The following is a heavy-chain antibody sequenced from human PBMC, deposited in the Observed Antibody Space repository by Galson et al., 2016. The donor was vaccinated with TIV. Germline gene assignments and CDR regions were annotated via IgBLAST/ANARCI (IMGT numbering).Heavy chain of an antibody. V-gene: IGHV3-21*01. D-gene: IGHD3-22*01. CDR1: GFTFSTYT. CDR2: ISTSSLHK. CDR3: ARGAYDSSGYVGWFDP. J-gene: IGHJ5*02. Sequence: SLRLSCAASGFTFSTYTINWVRQAPGKGLEWVSSISTSSLHKYYADSLKGRFTISTDNTQNSLYLQMNSLRAEETAVYFCARGAYDSSGYVGWFDPWGQGTLVIVSS.